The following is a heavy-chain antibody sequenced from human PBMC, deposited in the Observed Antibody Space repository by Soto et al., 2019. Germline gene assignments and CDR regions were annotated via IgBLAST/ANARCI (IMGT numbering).Heavy chain of an antibody. J-gene: IGHJ3*02. CDR3: ARGSSSLRHAFDI. D-gene: IGHD6-6*01. V-gene: IGHV3-64*02. CDR1: GFTFSNYV. Sequence: GASVRLSCAASGFTFSNYVMHWVRQAPGKGLEYVSAISSNGGSTYYADSVKGRFTISRDNSKNTLYLQMGSLRAEDMAVYYCARGSSSLRHAFDIWGQGTMVTVSS. CDR2: ISSNGGST.